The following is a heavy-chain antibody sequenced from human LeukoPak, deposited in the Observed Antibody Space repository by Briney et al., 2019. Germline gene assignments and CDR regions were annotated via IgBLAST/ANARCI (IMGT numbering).Heavy chain of an antibody. Sequence: PGGSLRLSCAASGFTFDDYDMHWVRQAPGKGLEWVSLINGDGGTTYYADSVKGRFTISRDNSKNPLYLQMNSLRTEDTALYYCAKDDYDYVWGNYRPPDYWGQGTLVTVSS. CDR1: GFTFDDYD. CDR3: AKDDYDYVWGNYRPPDY. J-gene: IGHJ4*02. V-gene: IGHV3-43*02. D-gene: IGHD3-16*02. CDR2: INGDGGTT.